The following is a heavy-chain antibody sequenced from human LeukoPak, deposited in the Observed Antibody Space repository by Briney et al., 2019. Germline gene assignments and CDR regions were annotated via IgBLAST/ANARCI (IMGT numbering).Heavy chain of an antibody. CDR1: GFTFSSYS. CDR2: ISSSGRSI. J-gene: IGHJ4*02. V-gene: IGHV3-21*05. D-gene: IGHD1-26*01. CDR3: GREIPSGSYVPDY. Sequence: GGSLRLSCAASGFTFSSYSMNWVRQAPGKGLEWVSYISSSGRSILYADSVKGRFTVSRDNAKNSLYLQMNNLRAEDTAVYYCGREIPSGSYVPDYWGQGILVIVSS.